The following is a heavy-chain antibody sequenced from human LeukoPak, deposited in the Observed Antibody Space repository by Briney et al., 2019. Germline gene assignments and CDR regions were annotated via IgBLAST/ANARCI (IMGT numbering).Heavy chain of an antibody. CDR3: ARTSAYSVYDAFDL. CDR1: GGSISSSSYY. Sequence: SETLSLTCTVSGGSISSSSYYWGWIRQSPGKGLEWIGSVYYSGSTYYNPSLKSRVTISVDTSKNQFSLKLTSMTAADTAMYYCARTSAYSVYDAFDLWGQGTMVTVSS. CDR2: VYYSGST. D-gene: IGHD3-22*01. V-gene: IGHV4-39*01. J-gene: IGHJ3*01.